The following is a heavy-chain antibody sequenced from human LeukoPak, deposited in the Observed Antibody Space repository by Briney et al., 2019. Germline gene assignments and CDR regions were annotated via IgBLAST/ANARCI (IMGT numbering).Heavy chain of an antibody. J-gene: IGHJ4*02. CDR1: GGSISSYY. V-gene: IGHV4-59*01. CDR2: ISYSGNT. CDR3: ARQLEAAGGYDY. Sequence: SETLSLTCAVSGGSISSYYWSCSRQPPGKGLEWIGYISYSGNTKYSPSLKSRVTISLDTSKNQVSLKLSSVTAADTAVYYCARQLEAAGGYDYWGQGTLVTVSS. D-gene: IGHD6-13*01.